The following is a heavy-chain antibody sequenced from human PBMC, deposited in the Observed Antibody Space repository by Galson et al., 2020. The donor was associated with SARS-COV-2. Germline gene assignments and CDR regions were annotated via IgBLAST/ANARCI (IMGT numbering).Heavy chain of an antibody. V-gene: IGHV3-23*01. CDR1: GFTFSTYA. CDR2: ISGGGGST. J-gene: IGHJ4*02. CDR3: ARDAGIVWSGQLLLGGIFDF. D-gene: IGHD3-10*01. Sequence: TGGSLRLSCAASGFTFSTYAMSWVRQAPGKGLEWVSAISGGGGSTYYADFVKGRFTISRDSSKNKNTVSLQMNSLRAEDTAVYYCARDAGIVWSGQLLLGGIFDFWGQGTPVTVSS.